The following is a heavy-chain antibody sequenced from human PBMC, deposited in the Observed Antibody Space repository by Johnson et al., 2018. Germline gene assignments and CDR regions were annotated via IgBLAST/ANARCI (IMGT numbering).Heavy chain of an antibody. CDR2: ISGSGGST. CDR3: AKVPHQGMDV. CDR1: GFSFSSYT. D-gene: IGHD2-2*01. Sequence: VQLVESGGGLVQPGGSLRLSCAASGFSFSSYTMSWVHRAPGKGLEWVSAISGSGGSTYYADSVEGRFTISRDNSKNTLYLQMDSLRAEDTAVYYCAKVPHQGMDVWGQGTTVTVSS. J-gene: IGHJ6*02. V-gene: IGHV3-23*04.